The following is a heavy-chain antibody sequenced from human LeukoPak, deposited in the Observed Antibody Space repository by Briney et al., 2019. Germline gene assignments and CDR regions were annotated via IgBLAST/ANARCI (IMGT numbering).Heavy chain of an antibody. CDR3: TLLYVAPLAQDAFDI. CDR2: ISSSGSTI. V-gene: IGHV3-11*01. CDR1: GFTFSDYY. D-gene: IGHD3-3*02. Sequence: GGSLRLSCAASGFTFSDYYMSWIRQAPGKGLEWVSYISSSGSTIYYADSVKGRFTISRDNAKNSLYLQMNSLRAEDTAVYYCTLLYVAPLAQDAFDIWGQGTMVTVSS. J-gene: IGHJ3*02.